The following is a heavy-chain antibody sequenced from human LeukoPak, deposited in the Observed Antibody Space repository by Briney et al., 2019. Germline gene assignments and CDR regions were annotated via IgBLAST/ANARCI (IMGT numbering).Heavy chain of an antibody. CDR2: IIPIFGTA. D-gene: IGHD3-10*01. J-gene: IGHJ6*03. V-gene: IGHV1-69*01. CDR1: GGTFSSYA. CDR3: ARDLRGYGSGSYYGLRRSYYYYYMDV. Sequence: GSSVKVSCKASGGTFSSYAISWVRQAPGQGLEWMGGIIPIFGTANYAQKFQGRVTITADEFTSTAYMELSSLRSEDTAVYYCARDLRGYGSGSYYGLRRSYYYYYMDVWGKGTTVTVSS.